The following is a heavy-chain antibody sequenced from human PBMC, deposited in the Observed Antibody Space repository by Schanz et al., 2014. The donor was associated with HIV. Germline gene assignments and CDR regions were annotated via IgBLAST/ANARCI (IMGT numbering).Heavy chain of an antibody. Sequence: VQLVESGGGVVQPGRSLRLSCAASGFTFSRDGMNWVRQAPGKGLEWVSYISSGSSTIYYADSVKGRFTISRDNAKNSLYLQMNSLRPEDTALYYCAKGTFLAADGHDAFDIWGQGTMVTVSS. D-gene: IGHD6-13*01. CDR3: AKGTFLAADGHDAFDI. J-gene: IGHJ3*02. CDR2: ISSGSSTI. V-gene: IGHV3-48*04. CDR1: GFTFSRDG.